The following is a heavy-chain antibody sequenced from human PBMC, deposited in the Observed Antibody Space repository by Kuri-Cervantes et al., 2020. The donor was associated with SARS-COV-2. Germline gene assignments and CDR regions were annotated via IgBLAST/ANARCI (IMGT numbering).Heavy chain of an antibody. V-gene: IGHV3-73*01. J-gene: IGHJ4*02. CDR2: IRSKDKNYAT. CDR3: ARRAMVRGMYYFDY. CDR1: GFTFSGSG. D-gene: IGHD3-10*01. Sequence: GESLKSSCVASGFTFSGSGMHWVRQASGKGLEWVGRIRSKDKNYATAYAASLKGRFTISRDDAKNTAYLQMNSLETEDTAVYYCARRAMVRGMYYFDYWGQGTLVTVSS.